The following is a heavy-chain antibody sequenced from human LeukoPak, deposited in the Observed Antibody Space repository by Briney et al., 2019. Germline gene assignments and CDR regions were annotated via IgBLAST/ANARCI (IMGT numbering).Heavy chain of an antibody. Sequence: PSQTLSLTCTVSGGSLSSGDYYWSWIRHPPGKGLEWIGYIYYSGSTYYNPSLKSRVTISVDTSQNQFSLKLSSVTAADTAVYYCAIQPGIAAAGWLDYWGQGTLVTVSS. V-gene: IGHV4-30-4*08. D-gene: IGHD6-13*01. CDR1: GGSLSSGDYY. CDR3: AIQPGIAAAGWLDY. J-gene: IGHJ4*02. CDR2: IYYSGST.